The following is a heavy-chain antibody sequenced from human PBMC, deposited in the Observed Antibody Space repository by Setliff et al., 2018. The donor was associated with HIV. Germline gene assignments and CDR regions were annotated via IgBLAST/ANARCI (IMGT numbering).Heavy chain of an antibody. J-gene: IGHJ5*02. CDR2: IDDSGSI. CDR3: ARVKSIKTTLVRLWPRFDL. CDR1: GAPFSGFY. Sequence: PSETLSLTCAVYGAPFSGFYWSWIRQSPEKGLEWIGEIDDSGSIIYNPSLQSRVTMSVDTSKNQFSLKVRSLTAADTGLYYCARVKSIKTTLVRLWPRFDLWGQGTQVTVSS. V-gene: IGHV4-34*01. D-gene: IGHD3-10*01.